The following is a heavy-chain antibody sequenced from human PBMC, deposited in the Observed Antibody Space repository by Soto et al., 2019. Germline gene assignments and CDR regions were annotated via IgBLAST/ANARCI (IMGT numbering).Heavy chain of an antibody. Sequence: KTSETLSLTCTVSGGSISSYYWSWIRQPPGKGLEWIGYIYYSGSTNYNPSLKSRVTISVDTSKNQFSLKLSSVTAADTAVYYCARDAHPGRYCSGGSCYSFYYGMDVWGQGTRVTVSS. CDR2: IYYSGST. CDR3: ARDAHPGRYCSGGSCYSFYYGMDV. V-gene: IGHV4-59*01. D-gene: IGHD2-15*01. CDR1: GGSISSYY. J-gene: IGHJ6*02.